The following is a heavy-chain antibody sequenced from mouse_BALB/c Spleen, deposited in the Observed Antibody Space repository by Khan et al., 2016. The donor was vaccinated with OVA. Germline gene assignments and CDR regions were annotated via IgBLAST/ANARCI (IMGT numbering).Heavy chain of an antibody. CDR3: TRWSYWFAY. J-gene: IGHJ3*01. CDR1: GYTFTSYW. V-gene: IGHV1S22*01. D-gene: IGHD2-12*01. CDR2: IYPGSGST. Sequence: LQQPGSELVRPGASVKLSCKASGYTFTSYWMHWVKQRPGQGLEWIGDIYPGSGSTNYDEKFKRKATLTVDTSSSTAYMQLSSLTSEDSAVYYCTRWSYWFAYWGQGTLVTVSA.